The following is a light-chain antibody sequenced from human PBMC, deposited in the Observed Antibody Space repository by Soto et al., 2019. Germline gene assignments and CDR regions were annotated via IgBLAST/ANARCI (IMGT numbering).Light chain of an antibody. Sequence: DIVMTQSPDSLAVSLGERATINCKSSQSVLYSSNNQNYLAWYQQKPGQPPKLLIYWASTRESGVPDRFSGRGGSGSGTDFTLTISSLQAEDVAVYYCQQYYSTLFTFGPGTKVDIK. CDR3: QQYYSTLFT. J-gene: IGKJ3*01. V-gene: IGKV4-1*01. CDR2: WAS. CDR1: QSVLYSSNNQNY.